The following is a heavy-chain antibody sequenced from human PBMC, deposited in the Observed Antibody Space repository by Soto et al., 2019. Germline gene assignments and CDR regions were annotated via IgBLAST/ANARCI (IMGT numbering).Heavy chain of an antibody. CDR1: GFVFGAYW. D-gene: IGHD2-15*01. J-gene: IGHJ6*02. Sequence: GGSLRLSCTASGFVFGAYWMSWVRQAPGKGLEWVANINQDGSEEYYVDSVKGRFIVSRDNAKNSLFLQMNSLRADDTAVYYCARVHCSAGTCLDGLDFWGQGTTVTVSS. CDR2: INQDGSEE. V-gene: IGHV3-7*01. CDR3: ARVHCSAGTCLDGLDF.